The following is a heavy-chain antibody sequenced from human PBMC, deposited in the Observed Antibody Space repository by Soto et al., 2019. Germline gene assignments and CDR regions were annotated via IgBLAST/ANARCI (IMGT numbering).Heavy chain of an antibody. D-gene: IGHD2-2*02. CDR2: IIPILGIA. Sequence: QVQLVQSGAEVKKPGSSVKVSCKASGGTFSSYTISWVRQAPGQGLEWMGRIIPILGIANYGQKFQGRGTITAAKATCTAYIELSSLRSEATAVYYCAMDYCSSTTCYRDYWGQGALVTVSS. CDR3: AMDYCSSTTCYRDY. V-gene: IGHV1-69*02. J-gene: IGHJ4*02. CDR1: GGTFSSYT.